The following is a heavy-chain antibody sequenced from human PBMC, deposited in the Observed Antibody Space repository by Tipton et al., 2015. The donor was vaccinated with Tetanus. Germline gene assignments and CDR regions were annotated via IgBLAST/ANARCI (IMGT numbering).Heavy chain of an antibody. CDR1: GGTFTNYA. V-gene: IGHV1-69*01. Sequence: QLVQSGAEVKKPGSSVKVSCKASGGTFTNYALSWVRQAPGQGLEWVGGITPIFGTTNSAPKFQGRVTITADESTNTAYMELSSLTSEDTAVYYCARGGTMDYWGQGTLVTVSA. CDR3: ARGGTMDY. J-gene: IGHJ4*02. D-gene: IGHD1-1*01. CDR2: ITPIFGTT.